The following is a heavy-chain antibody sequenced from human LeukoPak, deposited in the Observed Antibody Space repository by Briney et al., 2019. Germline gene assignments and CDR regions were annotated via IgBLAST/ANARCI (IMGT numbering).Heavy chain of an antibody. V-gene: IGHV4-59*01. D-gene: IGHD2-2*02. CDR1: GGSISSYY. CDR3: ARGGGQLLDCSSTSCYTRSEPFDY. Sequence: SETLSLTCTVSGGSISSYYWSWIRQPPGKGLEWIGYIYYSGSTNYNPSLKSRVTISVDTSKNQFSLKLSSVTAADTAVYYCARGGGQLLDCSSTSCYTRSEPFDYWGQGTLVTVSS. J-gene: IGHJ4*02. CDR2: IYYSGST.